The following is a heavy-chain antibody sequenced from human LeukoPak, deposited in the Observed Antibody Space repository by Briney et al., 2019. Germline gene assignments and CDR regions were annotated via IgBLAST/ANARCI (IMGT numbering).Heavy chain of an antibody. CDR2: IYTSGST. Sequence: SETLSLTCTVSGGSISSGSYYWSWIRQPAGKGLEWIGRIYTSGSTNYNPSLKSRVTISVDTSKNQFSLKLSSVTAADTAVYYCAREHSSGWGSPYFFDYWGQGTLVTVSS. J-gene: IGHJ4*02. CDR3: AREHSSGWGSPYFFDY. V-gene: IGHV4-61*02. CDR1: GGSISSGSYY. D-gene: IGHD6-19*01.